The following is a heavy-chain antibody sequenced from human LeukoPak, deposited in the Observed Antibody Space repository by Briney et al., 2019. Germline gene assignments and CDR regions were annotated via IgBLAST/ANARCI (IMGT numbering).Heavy chain of an antibody. CDR2: IYYSGST. CDR1: GGSISSSSYY. CDR3: ARLGIYLPFDY. D-gene: IGHD7-27*01. Sequence: PSETLSLTCTVSGGSISSSSYYWGWLRQPPGRGLEWIGSIYYSGSTYYNPSLKSRVTISVDTSKNQFSLKLSSVTAADTAVYYCARLGIYLPFDYWGQGTLVTVSS. J-gene: IGHJ4*02. V-gene: IGHV4-39*01.